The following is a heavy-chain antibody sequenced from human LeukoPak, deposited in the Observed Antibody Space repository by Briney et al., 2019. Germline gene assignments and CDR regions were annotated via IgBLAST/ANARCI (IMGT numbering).Heavy chain of an antibody. J-gene: IGHJ6*02. CDR3: ARTRGGSTSEYYYYGMDV. CDR1: GFTVSSNY. Sequence: QPGGSLRRSCAASGFTVSSNYMSWVRQAPGKGLEWVSVIYSGGSTYYADSVKGRFTISRDNSKNTLYLQMNSLRAEDTAVYYCARTRGGSTSEYYYYGMDVWGQGTTVTVSS. V-gene: IGHV3-53*01. CDR2: IYSGGST. D-gene: IGHD1-26*01.